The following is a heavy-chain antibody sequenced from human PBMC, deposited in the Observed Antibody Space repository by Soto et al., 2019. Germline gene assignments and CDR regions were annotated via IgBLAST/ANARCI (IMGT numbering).Heavy chain of an antibody. CDR3: ARTAAMAPFDY. D-gene: IGHD5-18*01. Sequence: SETLSLTCTVSGGSISSGDYYWSWIRQPPGKGLEWIGYIYYSGSTYYNPSLKSRVTISVDTSKNQFSLKLGSVTAADTAVYYCARTAAMAPFDYWGQGTLVTVSS. J-gene: IGHJ4*02. CDR1: GGSISSGDYY. V-gene: IGHV4-30-4*01. CDR2: IYYSGST.